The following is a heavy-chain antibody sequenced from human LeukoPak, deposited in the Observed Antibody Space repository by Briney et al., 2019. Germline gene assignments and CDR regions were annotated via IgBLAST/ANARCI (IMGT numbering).Heavy chain of an antibody. CDR1: GFTVNSNY. CDR2: IYYGGNT. Sequence: GGSLRLSCAAYGFTVNSNYLSWVRQAPGKGLEWVSVIYYGGNTYYADSVQGRFTLSSDNSKNTLYLQMNSLRAEDTAVYYCARGMSGYSFYDFWGQGILVTVSS. V-gene: IGHV3-66*01. CDR3: ARGMSGYSFYDF. D-gene: IGHD5-12*01. J-gene: IGHJ4*02.